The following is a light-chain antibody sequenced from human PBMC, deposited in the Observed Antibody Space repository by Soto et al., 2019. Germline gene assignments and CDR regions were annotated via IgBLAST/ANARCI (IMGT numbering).Light chain of an antibody. Sequence: IVMTQSPATRSVSPGERATLFCRASQSVRSSLAWYQQKPGQAPRLFIYDASTRATGIPARFTVSGSGTECTLTISRLQYEDVAVYYCQQYNNWPITFGQGTRLEIK. V-gene: IGKV3-15*01. CDR1: QSVRSS. CDR2: DAS. J-gene: IGKJ5*01. CDR3: QQYNNWPIT.